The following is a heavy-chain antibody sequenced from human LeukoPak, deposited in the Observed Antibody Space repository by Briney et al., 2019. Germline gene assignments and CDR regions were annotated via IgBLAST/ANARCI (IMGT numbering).Heavy chain of an antibody. D-gene: IGHD3-10*01. V-gene: IGHV3-7*01. CDR3: ARRDLRVGYYYYYYMDV. CDR2: IEQDGSEK. J-gene: IGHJ6*03. Sequence: GGSLRLSCAASGFTFSSYWMSWVRQAPGKGLEWVANIEQDGSEKYYVDSVKGRFTISRDNAKNSLYLQMNSLRAEDAAVYYCARRDLRVGYYYYYYMDVWGKGTTVTVSS. CDR1: GFTFSSYW.